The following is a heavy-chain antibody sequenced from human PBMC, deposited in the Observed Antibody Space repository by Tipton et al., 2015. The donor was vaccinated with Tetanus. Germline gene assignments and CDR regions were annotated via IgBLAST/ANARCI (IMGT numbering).Heavy chain of an antibody. Sequence: TLSLTCTVSGGSVRSGSYYWNWIRQPPGKGLEWIGYIYYTGSTNYNPSLKSGVTISLDTSMNQFSLQLSSATAADTGVYYCARATSTGPAYNWFAPWGQGTLVTVSS. CDR3: ARATSTGPAYNWFAP. CDR2: IYYTGST. V-gene: IGHV4-61*01. D-gene: IGHD2-8*02. J-gene: IGHJ5*02. CDR1: GGSVRSGSYY.